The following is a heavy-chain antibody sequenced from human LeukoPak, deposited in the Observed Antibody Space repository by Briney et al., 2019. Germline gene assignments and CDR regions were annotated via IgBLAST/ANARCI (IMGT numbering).Heavy chain of an antibody. CDR2: INQDGSEK. CDR3: ARGGGGMDV. CDR1: GFTFSCYW. Sequence: PGGSLRLSWGAWGFTFSCYWMIWVRQAPGKGLEWVANINQDGSEKYYVDSVKGRFTISRDNAKNSLYLQMNTLRAADTAVYHSARGGGGMDVWGKGTTVTVSS. V-gene: IGHV3-7*01. D-gene: IGHD3-16*01. J-gene: IGHJ6*04.